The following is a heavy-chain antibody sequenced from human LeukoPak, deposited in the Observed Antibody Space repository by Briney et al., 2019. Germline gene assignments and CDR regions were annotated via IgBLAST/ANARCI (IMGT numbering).Heavy chain of an antibody. J-gene: IGHJ5*02. CDR1: GGSITSYY. CDR3: AREMYGSGSS. Sequence: SETLSLTCTVSGGSITSYYWSWIRQPPGKGLEWIGEINHSGSTNYNPSLKSRVTISVDTSKNQFSLKLSSVTAADTAVYYCAREMYGSGSSWGQGTLVTVSS. D-gene: IGHD3-10*01. CDR2: INHSGST. V-gene: IGHV4-34*01.